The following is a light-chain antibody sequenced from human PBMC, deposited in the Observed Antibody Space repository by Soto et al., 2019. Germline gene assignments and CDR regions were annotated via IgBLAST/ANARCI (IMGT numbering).Light chain of an antibody. Sequence: QSALTQPASVSGSPGQSITISCIGTSSDVGGYNYVSWYQQHPGKAPKIIIFEVNNRPSGVSNRLSGSKSGNTASLTISGLQTEDEAYYYCSSYTTSSTLVFGGGTKLTVL. V-gene: IGLV2-14*01. CDR2: EVN. CDR3: SSYTTSSTLV. J-gene: IGLJ3*02. CDR1: SSDVGGYNY.